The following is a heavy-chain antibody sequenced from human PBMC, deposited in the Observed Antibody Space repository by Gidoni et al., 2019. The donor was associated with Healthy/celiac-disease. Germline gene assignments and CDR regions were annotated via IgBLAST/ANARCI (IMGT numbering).Heavy chain of an antibody. J-gene: IGHJ5*02. CDR1: GFTFSSYW. V-gene: IGHV3-74*01. CDR3: ARRGTNGVYWFDP. CDR2: INSDGSST. Sequence: EVPLVESGGGLVQPGGSLRLSCAASGFTFSSYWMHWFRQAPGKGLVWVSRINSDGSSTSYADSVKGRFTISRDNAKNTLYLQMNSLRAEDTAVYYCARRGTNGVYWFDPWGQGTLVTVSS. D-gene: IGHD2-8*01.